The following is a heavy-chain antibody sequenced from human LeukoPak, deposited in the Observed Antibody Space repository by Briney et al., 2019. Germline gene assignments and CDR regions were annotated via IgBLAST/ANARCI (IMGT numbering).Heavy chain of an antibody. J-gene: IGHJ4*02. CDR3: ARGKSRGSHIDY. V-gene: IGHV4-39*07. D-gene: IGHD1-26*01. Sequence: SETLSLTCTVSGGSISSDNYYWGWIRQSPGKGLEWIGSISYSGSTYYNPSLKSRVTISVDTSKNQFSLKLRSVTAADTALYYCARGKSRGSHIDYWGLGTLVTVSS. CDR1: GGSISSDNYY. CDR2: ISYSGST.